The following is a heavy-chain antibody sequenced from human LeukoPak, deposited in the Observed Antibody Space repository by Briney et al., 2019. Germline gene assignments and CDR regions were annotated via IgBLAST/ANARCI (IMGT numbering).Heavy chain of an antibody. CDR3: ARGGGFYGSGTTHFDY. J-gene: IGHJ4*02. CDR1: GGSITSGAYA. D-gene: IGHD3-10*01. V-gene: IGHV4-30-2*01. Sequence: SETLSLTCAVSGGSITSGAYAWSWIRQPPGKGLEWIRYIYRSGSTSYKPSLKSRLSITIDKSKNQFSLNLRSVTAADTAFYYCARGGGFYGSGTTHFDYWGQGTLATVSS. CDR2: IYRSGST.